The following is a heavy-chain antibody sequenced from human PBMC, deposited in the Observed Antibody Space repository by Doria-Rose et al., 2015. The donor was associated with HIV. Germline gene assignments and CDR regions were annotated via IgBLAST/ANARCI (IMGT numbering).Heavy chain of an antibody. Sequence: QESGPVLVKPTETLTLTCTVSGVSLSSPGMGVSWIRQPPGKALEWLANIFSDDERSYKTSLKSRLTISRDTSKSQVASTMTDMDRVDTATYYCARIKSSRWYHKYYFDFWGQGTLVIVSA. CDR1: GVSLSSPGMG. CDR3: ARIKSSRWYHKYYFDF. J-gene: IGHJ4*02. V-gene: IGHV2-26*01. CDR2: IFSDDER. D-gene: IGHD6-13*01.